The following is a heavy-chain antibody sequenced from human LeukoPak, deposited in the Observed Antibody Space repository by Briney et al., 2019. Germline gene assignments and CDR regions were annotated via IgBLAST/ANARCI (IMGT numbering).Heavy chain of an antibody. Sequence: SETLPLTCTVSGGSIISSSYYWGCIRQPPGKGLEWIGSIYYSGSTYYNPSLKSRVTISVDTSKNQFSLKLSSVTAADTAVYYCARRGVVAPYNWFDPWGQGTLVTVSS. CDR2: IYYSGST. D-gene: IGHD3-22*01. V-gene: IGHV4-39*01. CDR1: GGSIISSSYY. CDR3: ARRGVVAPYNWFDP. J-gene: IGHJ5*02.